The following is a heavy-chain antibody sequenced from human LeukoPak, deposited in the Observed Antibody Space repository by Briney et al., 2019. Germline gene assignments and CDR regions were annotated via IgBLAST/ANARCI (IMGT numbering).Heavy chain of an antibody. CDR2: INLDGTET. D-gene: IGHD2-21*02. V-gene: IGHV3-74*01. CDR3: VREVTVTSYFDC. CDR1: GFTFRNNW. J-gene: IGHJ4*02. Sequence: PGGSLRLSCTASGFTFRNNWMHWVRQAPGKGLIWVSRINLDGTETTYADSVKGRFTISRDNAKNTLYLQMNSLRAEDTAVYYCVREVTVTSYFDCWGQGILATVSS.